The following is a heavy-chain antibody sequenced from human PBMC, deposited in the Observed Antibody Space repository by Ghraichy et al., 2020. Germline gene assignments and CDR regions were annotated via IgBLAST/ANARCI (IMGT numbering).Heavy chain of an antibody. CDR3: VKVREMTSNWGDAFDI. CDR1: GFTFSSYA. Sequence: GGSLRLSCSASGFTFSSYAMHWVRQAPGEGLEYVSAISSNGDKTYYADSVKGRFTISRDNSKNTLYLQMSSLRAEDTAVYYCVKVREMTSNWGDAFDIWGQGTMVTVSS. J-gene: IGHJ3*02. D-gene: IGHD7-27*01. CDR2: ISSNGDKT. V-gene: IGHV3-64D*06.